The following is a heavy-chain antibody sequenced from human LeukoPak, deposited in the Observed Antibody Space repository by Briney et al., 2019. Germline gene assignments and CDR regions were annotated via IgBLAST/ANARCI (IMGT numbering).Heavy chain of an antibody. V-gene: IGHV4-34*01. CDR3: ARGSSSGWYYGY. J-gene: IGHJ4*02. CDR2: INHSGST. CDR1: GVSFSGYY. D-gene: IGHD6-19*01. Sequence: SESLSLTCAVYGVSFSGYYWSWMRRPPGKGLEWIGEINHSGSTNYNPSLKSRVTISVDTSKNQFSLKLSSVTAADTAVYYCARGSSSGWYYGYWGQGTLVTVSS.